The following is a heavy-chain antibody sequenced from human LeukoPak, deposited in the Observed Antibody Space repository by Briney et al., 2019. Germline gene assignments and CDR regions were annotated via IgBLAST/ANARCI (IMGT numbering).Heavy chain of an antibody. CDR1: GFTFSSYA. CDR2: IYRGGST. CDR3: AGDTSGSYYEF. D-gene: IGHD3-10*01. V-gene: IGHV3-66*01. Sequence: GGSLRLSCAASGFTFSSYAMSWVRQAPGKGLEWVSVIYRGGSTYYADSVKGRFTISRDNSQNTLYLQMNSLRAEDTAIYYCAGDTSGSYYEFWGQGTLVTVSS. J-gene: IGHJ4*02.